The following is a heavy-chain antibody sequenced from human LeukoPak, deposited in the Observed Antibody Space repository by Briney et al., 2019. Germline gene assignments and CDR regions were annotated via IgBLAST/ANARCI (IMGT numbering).Heavy chain of an antibody. J-gene: IGHJ4*02. CDR1: GFTFSTYG. Sequence: GGSLRLSCAASGFTFSTYGMNWVRQAPGKGLEWVSYINLNSRTIDYADSVRGRFTISRDNAKSSLYLQMNSLRAEDTAVYYCARGGAARPDYWGQGTLVTVFS. D-gene: IGHD6-6*01. V-gene: IGHV3-48*01. CDR2: INLNSRTI. CDR3: ARGGAARPDY.